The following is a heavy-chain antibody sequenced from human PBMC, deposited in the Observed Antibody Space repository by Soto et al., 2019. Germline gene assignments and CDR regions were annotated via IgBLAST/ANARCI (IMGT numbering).Heavy chain of an antibody. J-gene: IGHJ4*02. Sequence: EVQLLESGGGLVQPGGSLRLSCTASGITFNNYALSWVSQTPGKGLEWVSGISANGANTFYADSVKSRFTVSIDNSKNTLSLQMSSLRADDKAVYYCAKGHGGGTSTITSYFYYWGRGTLVTVSS. CDR2: ISANGANT. V-gene: IGHV3-23*01. D-gene: IGHD5-12*01. CDR3: AKGHGGGTSTITSYFYY. CDR1: GITFNNYA.